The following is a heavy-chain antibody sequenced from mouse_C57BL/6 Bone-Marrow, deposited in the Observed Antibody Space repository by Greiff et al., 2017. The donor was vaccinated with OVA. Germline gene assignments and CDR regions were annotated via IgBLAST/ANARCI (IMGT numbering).Heavy chain of an antibody. V-gene: IGHV1-81*01. CDR3: ALTPYFTTVVATDWYFDV. Sequence: VQLQQSGAELARPGASVKLSCKASGYTFTSYGISWVKQRTGQGLEWIGEIYPRSGNTYYNEKFKGKATLTADKSSSTAYMELRSLTSEDSAVYFCALTPYFTTVVATDWYFDVWGTGTTVTVSS. D-gene: IGHD1-1*01. J-gene: IGHJ1*03. CDR2: IYPRSGNT. CDR1: GYTFTSYG.